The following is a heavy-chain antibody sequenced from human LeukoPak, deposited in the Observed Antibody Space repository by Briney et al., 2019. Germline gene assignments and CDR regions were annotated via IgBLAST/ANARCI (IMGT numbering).Heavy chain of an antibody. V-gene: IGHV4-39*01. CDR2: IYYSGST. J-gene: IGHJ4*02. CDR3: AREGGYQLLPFDY. Sequence: SETLSLTCTVSGGSISSSSYYWGWIRQPPGKGLEWIGSIYYSGSTYYNPSLKSRVTISVDTSKNQFSLKLSSVTAADTAVYYCAREGGYQLLPFDYWGQGTLVTVSS. D-gene: IGHD2-2*01. CDR1: GGSISSSSYY.